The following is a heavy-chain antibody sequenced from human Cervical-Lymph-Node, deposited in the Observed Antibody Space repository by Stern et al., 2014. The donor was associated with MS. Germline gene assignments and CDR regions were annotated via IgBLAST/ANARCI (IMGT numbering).Heavy chain of an antibody. CDR2: IYHSGST. V-gene: IGHV4-30-2*01. CDR1: GGSIRSGGSS. J-gene: IGHJ3*01. Sequence: QLVESGSGQAKPSQTLSLTCAVSGGSIRSGGSSWNWIRQPPGKGLEWIGFIYHSGSTYYNPSLKGRVFISVDTSKNQFALNLRSVTAADTAVYYCARGGVIYTQDRNGFDVWGQGTMVTVSS. D-gene: IGHD2-21*01. CDR3: ARGGVIYTQDRNGFDV.